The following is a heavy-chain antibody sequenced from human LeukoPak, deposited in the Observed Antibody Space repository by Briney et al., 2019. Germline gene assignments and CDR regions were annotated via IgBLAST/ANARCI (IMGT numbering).Heavy chain of an antibody. CDR3: AGDGWHRLFTY. D-gene: IGHD5-24*01. Sequence: GRSLRLSCAASGFTFSSYAMHWVRQAPGKGLEWVAVISYDGSNKYYADSVKGRFTISRDNSKNTVSLQMNSLRAEDTAVYYCAGDGWHRLFTYWGQGTLVTVSS. J-gene: IGHJ4*02. CDR1: GFTFSSYA. CDR2: ISYDGSNK. V-gene: IGHV3-30*04.